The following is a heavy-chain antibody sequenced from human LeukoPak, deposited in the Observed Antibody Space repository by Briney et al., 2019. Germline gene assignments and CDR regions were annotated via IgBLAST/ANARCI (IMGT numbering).Heavy chain of an antibody. Sequence: GGSLRLSCAASGFTFSIYSMNWVRQAPGKGLEWVSSIGGSSSSLYYAESVKGRFTISRDNSKNTLYLQMNSLRAEDTAVYYCARYSSSWYETNTKPYFDYWGQGTLVTVSS. CDR3: ARYSSSWYETNTKPYFDY. J-gene: IGHJ4*02. D-gene: IGHD6-13*01. V-gene: IGHV3-21*01. CDR2: IGGSSSSL. CDR1: GFTFSIYS.